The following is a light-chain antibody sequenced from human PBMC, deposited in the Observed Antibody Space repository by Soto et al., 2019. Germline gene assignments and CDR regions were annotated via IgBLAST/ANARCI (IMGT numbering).Light chain of an antibody. CDR2: DAS. CDR1: QDISNY. J-gene: IGKJ4*01. V-gene: IGKV1-33*01. CDR3: QQYDNLPPLA. Sequence: DIQMTQSPSSLSASVGDRVTITCQASQDISNYLNWYQQKPGKAPKLLIYDASNLETGVPSRFSVSGSGTDFTSTISSLQPEDIATYYCQQYDNLPPLAFGGGTKVEIK.